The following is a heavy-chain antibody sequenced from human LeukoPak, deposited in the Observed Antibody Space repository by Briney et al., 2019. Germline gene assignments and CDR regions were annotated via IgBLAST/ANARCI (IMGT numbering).Heavy chain of an antibody. CDR3: ARLRGYYYDY. Sequence: PSETLSLTCTVAGGFISSYYWSWIRQPPGKGLEWIGNIYYSGSTNYNPSLKSRVTISVDTSKNQFSLKLSSVTAADAAVYYCARLRGYYYDYWGQGTQVTVSS. CDR1: GGFISSYY. J-gene: IGHJ4*02. CDR2: IYYSGST. V-gene: IGHV4-59*08. D-gene: IGHD5-12*01.